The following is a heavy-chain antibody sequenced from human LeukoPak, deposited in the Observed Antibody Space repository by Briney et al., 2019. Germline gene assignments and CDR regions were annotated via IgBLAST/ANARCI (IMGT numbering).Heavy chain of an antibody. J-gene: IGHJ5*02. CDR1: GGSISSYY. Sequence: SETLSLTCTVSGGSISSYYWSWIRQPPGKGLEWIGYIYYSGSTNYNPSLKSRVTISVDTSKNQFSLKLSSVTAADTAVYYCARDKGYCSSTSCHNWFDPWGQGTLVTVSS. V-gene: IGHV4-59*01. CDR3: ARDKGYCSSTSCHNWFDP. D-gene: IGHD2-2*01. CDR2: IYYSGST.